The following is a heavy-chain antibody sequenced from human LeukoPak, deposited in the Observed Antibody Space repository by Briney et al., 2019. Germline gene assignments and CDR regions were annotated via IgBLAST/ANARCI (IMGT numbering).Heavy chain of an antibody. CDR3: AKVLSDILVVVAATFDY. CDR2: ISGSGGST. D-gene: IGHD2-15*01. V-gene: IGHV3-23*01. Sequence: PGGTLRLSCAASGFTFNFYGMSWVRQAPGEGLEWVSAISGSGGSTYYADSVRGRFTISRDNSKNTLYLQMNSLRAEDTAIYYCAKVLSDILVVVAATFDYWGQGTLVTVSS. J-gene: IGHJ4*02. CDR1: GFTFNFYG.